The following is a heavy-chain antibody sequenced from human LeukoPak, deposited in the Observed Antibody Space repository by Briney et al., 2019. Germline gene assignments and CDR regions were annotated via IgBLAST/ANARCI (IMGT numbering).Heavy chain of an antibody. CDR2: ISAGNGNT. V-gene: IGHV1-3*01. CDR1: GYTFTNYA. Sequence: GASVKVSCKASGYTFTNYAIHWVRQAPGQRLEWMGWISAGNGNTKYSQKFQGRVTFTRDTSASTAYMELSSLSSEDTAVYYCARHNDRTRGAFDIWGQGTMVTVSS. D-gene: IGHD1-1*01. J-gene: IGHJ3*02. CDR3: ARHNDRTRGAFDI.